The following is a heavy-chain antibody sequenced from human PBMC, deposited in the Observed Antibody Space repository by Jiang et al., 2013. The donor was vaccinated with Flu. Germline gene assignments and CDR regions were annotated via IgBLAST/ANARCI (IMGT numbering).Heavy chain of an antibody. CDR2: INTNTGNP. CDR3: ARGDYDFWSGYGMDV. CDR1: GYTFTSYA. D-gene: IGHD3-3*01. V-gene: IGHV7-4-1*02. Sequence: CKASGYTFTSYAVNWVRQAPGQGLEWMGWINTNTGNPTYAQGFTGRFVFSLDTSVSTAYLQISSLKAEDTAVYYCARGDYDFWSGYGMDVWGQGTTVTVSS. J-gene: IGHJ6*02.